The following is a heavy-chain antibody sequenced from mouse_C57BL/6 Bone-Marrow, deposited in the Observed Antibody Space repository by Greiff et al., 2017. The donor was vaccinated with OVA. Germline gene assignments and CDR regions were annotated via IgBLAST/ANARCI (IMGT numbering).Heavy chain of an antibody. CDR3: AREHAMDY. CDR1: GFTFTSYG. CDR2: ISRGGSYT. J-gene: IGHJ4*01. Sequence: EVQLVQSGGDLVKPGASLKLSCAASGFTFTSYGMHWVRQTPDQRLEWVATISRGGSYTYYPDSVKGQFTITTDNAKNTLYLQMSSLKSEDTAMYYCAREHAMDYWGQGTSVTVSS. V-gene: IGHV5-6*01.